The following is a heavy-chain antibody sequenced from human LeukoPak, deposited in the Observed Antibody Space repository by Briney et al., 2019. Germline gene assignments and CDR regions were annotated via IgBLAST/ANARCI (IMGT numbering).Heavy chain of an antibody. CDR1: GFMVSSNY. V-gene: IGHV3-53*01. J-gene: IGHJ3*02. Sequence: GGSLRLSCAASGFMVSSNYLSWVRQAPGKGLEWVSVIYSGGSTYYADSVKGRFAISRDNSKNTLYLQMNSPRAEDTAMYYCARGKDDAFDIWGQGTMVTVSS. CDR3: ARGKDDAFDI. CDR2: IYSGGST.